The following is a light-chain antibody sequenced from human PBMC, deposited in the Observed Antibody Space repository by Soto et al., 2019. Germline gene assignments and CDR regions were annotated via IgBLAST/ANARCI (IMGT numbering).Light chain of an antibody. CDR3: QLGG. CDR1: QPIVATY. Sequence: EIVLTQSPGSLSLSPGERATLSCRASQPIVATYLAWYQQKLGQAPRLLIYGASSRASGIPDRFSGDGSGTDFTLTITRLEPEDSAVYYCQLGGFGQGTKVEIQ. V-gene: IGKV3-20*01. CDR2: GAS. J-gene: IGKJ1*01.